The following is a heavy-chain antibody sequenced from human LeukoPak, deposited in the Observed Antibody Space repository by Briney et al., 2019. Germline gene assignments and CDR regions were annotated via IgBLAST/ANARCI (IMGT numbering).Heavy chain of an antibody. CDR1: GFTFTNTW. CDR3: STDRRLTGLFDF. D-gene: IGHD3-9*01. V-gene: IGHV3-15*01. Sequence: GGSLRLSCVASGFTFTNTWMNWVRQAPGKGLVWVARIKRRSDGETTDYAAPVKGRFTISRDDSKNTLYLQMNNLKTEDTAVYYCSTDRRLTGLFDFWGQGTQVTVSS. CDR2: IKRRSDGETT. J-gene: IGHJ4*02.